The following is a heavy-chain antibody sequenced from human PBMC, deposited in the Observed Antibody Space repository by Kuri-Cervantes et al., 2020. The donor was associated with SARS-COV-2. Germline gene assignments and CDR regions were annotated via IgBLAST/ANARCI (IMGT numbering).Heavy chain of an antibody. Sequence: GESLKISCAASGFTFSSYGMHWVRQAPGKGLEWVAVISYDGSNKYYADSVKGRFTISRDNAKNSLYLQMNSLRAEDTAVYYCASLGFDDNLYYYYYMDVWGKGTTVTVSS. J-gene: IGHJ6*03. CDR1: GFTFSSYG. D-gene: IGHD5-12*01. CDR2: ISYDGSNK. V-gene: IGHV3-30*03. CDR3: ASLGFDDNLYYYYYMDV.